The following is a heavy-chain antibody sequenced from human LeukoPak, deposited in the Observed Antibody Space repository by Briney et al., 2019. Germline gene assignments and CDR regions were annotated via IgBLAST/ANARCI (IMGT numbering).Heavy chain of an antibody. D-gene: IGHD3-22*01. Sequence: GGSLRLSCAASGFTVSSNYMSWVRQAPGKGLEWVSGISGSGDNTYYADSVKGRFTISRDNSKNTLYLQMNSLRAEDTAVYYCAVEKRDSPDYWGQGTLVTVSS. V-gene: IGHV3-23*01. CDR2: ISGSGDNT. J-gene: IGHJ4*02. CDR1: GFTVSSNY. CDR3: AVEKRDSPDY.